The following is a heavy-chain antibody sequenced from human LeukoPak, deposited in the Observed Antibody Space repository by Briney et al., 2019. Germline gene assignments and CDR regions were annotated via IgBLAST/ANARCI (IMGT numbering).Heavy chain of an antibody. CDR1: GFTFSSYS. CDR3: ARDPYSSGWYKDAFDI. D-gene: IGHD6-19*01. J-gene: IGHJ3*02. CDR2: ISGSSSYI. Sequence: PGGSLRLSCAASGFTFSSYSMNWVRQAPGKGLEWVSSISGSSSYINYADSVKGRFTISRDNAQNSLFLQLNSLRAEDTAVYYCARDPYSSGWYKDAFDIWGQGTMVTVSS. V-gene: IGHV3-21*01.